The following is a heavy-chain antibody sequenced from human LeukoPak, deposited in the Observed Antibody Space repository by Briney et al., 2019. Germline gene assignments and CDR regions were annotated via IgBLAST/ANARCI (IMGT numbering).Heavy chain of an antibody. CDR3: AKSSPPPINY. D-gene: IGHD1-14*01. CDR1: GFTFSTFA. Sequence: GGSLRLSCAASGFTFSTFAMIWVRQPPGKGLEWVSSIFPSGGEIHYADSVRGRFTISRDNSKNTVYLQMNSLRAEDTAVYYCAKSSPPPINYWGQGTLVTVSS. J-gene: IGHJ4*02. CDR2: IFPSGGEI. V-gene: IGHV3-23*01.